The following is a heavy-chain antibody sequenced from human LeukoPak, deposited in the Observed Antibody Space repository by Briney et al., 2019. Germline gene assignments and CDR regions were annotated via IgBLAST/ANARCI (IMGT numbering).Heavy chain of an antibody. V-gene: IGHV1-8*01. CDR3: ARSRGYYYGWNFQH. Sequence: ASVKVSRKASGYTFTSYDINWVRQATGQGLEWMGWMNPNSGNTGYAQKFQGRVTMTRNTSISTAYMELSSLRSEDTAVYYCARSRGYYYGWNFQHWGQGTLVTVSS. CDR2: MNPNSGNT. J-gene: IGHJ1*01. D-gene: IGHD3-22*01. CDR1: GYTFTSYD.